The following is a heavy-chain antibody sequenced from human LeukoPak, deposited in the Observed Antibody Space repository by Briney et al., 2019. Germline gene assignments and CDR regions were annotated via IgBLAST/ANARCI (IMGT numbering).Heavy chain of an antibody. V-gene: IGHV3-7*01. CDR2: IKGDESAR. Sequence: GGSLRLSCAASGFTFSTYWMAWVRQAPGKGLEWVANIKGDESARHQADSVKGRFTISRDNAKKAVYLQMNSLRGEATAVYDCAKDVGGRLDYWGQGTLVTVSS. CDR1: GFTFSTYW. J-gene: IGHJ4*02. CDR3: AKDVGGRLDY. D-gene: IGHD1-26*01.